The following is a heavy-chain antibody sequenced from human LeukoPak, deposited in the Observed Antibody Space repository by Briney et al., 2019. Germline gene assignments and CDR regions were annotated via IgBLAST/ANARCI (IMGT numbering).Heavy chain of an antibody. V-gene: IGHV4-59*01. CDR3: ARGLDYYGSGSV. J-gene: IGHJ3*01. D-gene: IGHD3-10*01. CDR2: IYYGGST. Sequence: SETLSLTCTVSGGSISSYYWSWIRQPPGKGLEWIGYIYYGGSTIYSPSLKGRVTISVDTSKDQFSLKLNSVTAADTAVYYCARGLDYYGSGSVWGQGTMVTVSS. CDR1: GGSISSYY.